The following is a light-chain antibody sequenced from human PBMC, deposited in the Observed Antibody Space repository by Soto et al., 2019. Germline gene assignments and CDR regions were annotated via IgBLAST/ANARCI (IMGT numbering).Light chain of an antibody. CDR2: GVT. CDR1: SSDVGAYTY. V-gene: IGLV2-8*01. CDR3: SSYAGSNNYV. Sequence: QSALTQPPSAPGSPGQSVTISCTGTSSDVGAYTYVSWYQQHPGKAPKLMIYGVTERPSGVPDRFSGSKSGNTASLTVSGLQTEDEAYYYCSSYAGSNNYVFGTGTKVTVL. J-gene: IGLJ1*01.